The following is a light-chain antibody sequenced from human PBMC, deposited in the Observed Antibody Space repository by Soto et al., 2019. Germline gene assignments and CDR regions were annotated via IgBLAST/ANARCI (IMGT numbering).Light chain of an antibody. CDR1: RGHSGYA. CDR3: QTWGTGIRV. Sequence: QLVLTQSPSASASLGASVKLTCTLSRGHSGYAIAWHQQQPEKGPRFLMKLNSDGTHNKGDGIPDRFSGSSSGAERYLTISRLQSEDEADYYCQTWGTGIRVFGGGTKLTVL. V-gene: IGLV4-69*01. J-gene: IGLJ2*01. CDR2: LNSDGTH.